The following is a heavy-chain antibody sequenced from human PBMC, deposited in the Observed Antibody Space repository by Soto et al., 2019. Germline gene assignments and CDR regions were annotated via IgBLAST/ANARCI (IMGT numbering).Heavy chain of an antibody. CDR1: GGSISSYY. D-gene: IGHD2-2*01. V-gene: IGHV4-59*01. J-gene: IGHJ6*03. Sequence: SETLSLTCTVSGGSISSYYWSWIRQPPGKGLEWIGYIYYSGSTNYNPSLKSRVTISVDTSKNQFSLKLSSVTAADTAVYYCARSNSPRSDIVVVPAASSYYYYMDVWGKGTTVTVSS. CDR2: IYYSGST. CDR3: ARSNSPRSDIVVVPAASSYYYYMDV.